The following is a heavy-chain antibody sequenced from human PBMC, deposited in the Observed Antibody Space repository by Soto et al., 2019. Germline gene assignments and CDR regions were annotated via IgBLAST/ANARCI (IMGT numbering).Heavy chain of an antibody. D-gene: IGHD3-9*01. CDR2: IDHSGST. V-gene: IGHV4-30-2*01. J-gene: IGHJ6*02. Sequence: SETLSLTCAVSGGAISSGGYSWSCIRQPPGKGLEWMGYIDHSGSTYYNPSLKSRGTISVDTSKNQFSLKLSSVTAADTAVYYCARQDTYYYILTGDNPDGMDVWGRGSTVTVSS. CDR3: ARQDTYYYILTGDNPDGMDV. CDR1: GGAISSGGYS.